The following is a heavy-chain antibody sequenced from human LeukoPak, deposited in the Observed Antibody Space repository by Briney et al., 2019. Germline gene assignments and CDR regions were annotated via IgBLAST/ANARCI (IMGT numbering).Heavy chain of an antibody. CDR2: IYYSGST. V-gene: IGHV4-59*01. CDR3: ARAIGPPDGNWFDP. CDR1: GGSISSYY. J-gene: IGHJ5*02. Sequence: SETLSLTCTVSGGSISSYYWSWIRQPPGKGLEWIGYIYYSGSTNYNPSLKSRVTISVDTSKNQFSLKLSSVTAADTAVYYCARAIGPPDGNWFDPWGQGTLVTVSP.